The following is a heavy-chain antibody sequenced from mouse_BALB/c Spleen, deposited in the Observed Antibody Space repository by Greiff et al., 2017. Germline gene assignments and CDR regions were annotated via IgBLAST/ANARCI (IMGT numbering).Heavy chain of an antibody. Sequence: QVQLQQSGPGLVQPSQSLSITCTVSGFSLTSYGVHWVRQSPGKGLEWLGVIWSGGSTYYNAAFISRLSISKDNSKSQVFFKMNSLQANDTAIYYCARNDYDVAYWGQGTLVTVSA. V-gene: IGHV2-2*02. D-gene: IGHD2-4*01. CDR2: IWSGGST. CDR1: GFSLTSYG. J-gene: IGHJ3*01. CDR3: ARNDYDVAY.